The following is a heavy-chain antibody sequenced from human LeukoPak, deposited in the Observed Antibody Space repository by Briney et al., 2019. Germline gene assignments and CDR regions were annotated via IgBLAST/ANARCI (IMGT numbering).Heavy chain of an antibody. CDR1: GFTSSGFW. D-gene: IGHD4-23*01. J-gene: IGHJ3*01. CDR2: INQDGNEK. CDR3: ASGGFDP. V-gene: IGHV3-7*02. Sequence: GGSLRLSCAASGFTSSGFWMNWVRQAPGKGLEWVATINQDGNEKYYVDSVKGRFTISRDNDKNSLYLQMNSLRVEDTAVYYCASGGFDPWGQGTMVTVSS.